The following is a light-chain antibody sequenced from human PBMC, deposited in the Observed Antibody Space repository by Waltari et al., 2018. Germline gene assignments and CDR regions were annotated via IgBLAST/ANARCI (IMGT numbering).Light chain of an antibody. V-gene: IGLV2-14*03. CDR2: VVR. Sequence: QSALTQPPSGPGSPGQPITIPCTGTSSDFERIKFFSWFQQHPGKAPKPMIYVVRNRPSRVFIRFSGSKSDYTASQTISGSRAEDEAVYFCNSFTSSNTVIFGGGTKLTV. J-gene: IGLJ2*01. CDR1: SSDFERIKF. CDR3: NSFTSSNTVI.